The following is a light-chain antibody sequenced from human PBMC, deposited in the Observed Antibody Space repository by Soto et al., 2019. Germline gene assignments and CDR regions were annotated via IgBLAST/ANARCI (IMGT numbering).Light chain of an antibody. J-gene: IGLJ1*01. CDR2: EGS. V-gene: IGLV2-23*01. Sequence: QSVLTQPASVSGSPGQSITISCTGTSSDVGSYNLVSWYQQHPDKAPKLMIYEGSKRPSGVSNGFSGSKAGNTASLTISRLQAEDEGDYYCCSYAGSSVFGTGTKVNV. CDR3: CSYAGSSV. CDR1: SSDVGSYNL.